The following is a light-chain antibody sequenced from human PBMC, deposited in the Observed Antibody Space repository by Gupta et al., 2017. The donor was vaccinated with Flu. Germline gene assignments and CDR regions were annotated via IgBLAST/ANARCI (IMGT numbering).Light chain of an antibody. CDR3: QQYGSSRGT. J-gene: IGKJ3*01. CDR2: GAS. V-gene: IGKV3-20*01. CDR1: QSVRSSY. Sequence: GTLSLSPGERATLSCRASQSVRSSYLAWYQQKPGQAPRLLIYGASSRATGIPDRFSGSGSGTDFTLTISRREPEDFAVYYCQQYGSSRGTFGPGTKVDIK.